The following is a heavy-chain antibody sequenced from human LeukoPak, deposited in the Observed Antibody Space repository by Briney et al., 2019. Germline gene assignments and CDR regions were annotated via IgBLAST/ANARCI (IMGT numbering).Heavy chain of an antibody. Sequence: GGSLRLSCAASRFTFSDYGLSWVRQAPGKGLEWVSSISISTGSTYYADSVKGRFTISRDNSKHLLYLQMDSLGAEDTAVYYCAKGREVATITDFDYWGQGTLATVSS. CDR3: AKGREVATITDFDY. CDR1: RFTFSDYG. D-gene: IGHD5-24*01. J-gene: IGHJ4*02. CDR2: ISISTGST. V-gene: IGHV3-23*01.